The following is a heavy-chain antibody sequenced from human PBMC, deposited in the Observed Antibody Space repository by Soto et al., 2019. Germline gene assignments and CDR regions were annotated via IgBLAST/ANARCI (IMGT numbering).Heavy chain of an antibody. CDR3: ARDRVNIVVVPAAPPSLYYYYGMDV. J-gene: IGHJ6*02. V-gene: IGHV4-61*01. Sequence: PSETLSLTCTVSGGSVSSCSYYWSWIRQPPVKGLDWVGYIYYSGSTNYNPSLKSRVTISVDTSKNQFSLKLSSVTAADTAVYYCARDRVNIVVVPAAPPSLYYYYGMDVWGQGTTVTVSS. CDR2: IYYSGST. D-gene: IGHD2-2*01. CDR1: GGSVSSCSYY.